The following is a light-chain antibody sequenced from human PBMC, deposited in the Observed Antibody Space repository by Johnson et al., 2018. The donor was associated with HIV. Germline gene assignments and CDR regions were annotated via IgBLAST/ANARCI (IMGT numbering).Light chain of an antibody. J-gene: IGLJ1*01. CDR2: ENN. CDR3: GTWDSSLSASV. V-gene: IGLV1-51*02. Sequence: QSVLTQPPSVSAAPGQKVTISCSGSSSNIGNNYVSWYQQLPGTAPKLLIYENNKRPSGIPDRFSGSKSGTSATLGITGLQTGDEADYYCGTWDSSLSASVCGTGNKVTVL. CDR1: SSNIGNNY.